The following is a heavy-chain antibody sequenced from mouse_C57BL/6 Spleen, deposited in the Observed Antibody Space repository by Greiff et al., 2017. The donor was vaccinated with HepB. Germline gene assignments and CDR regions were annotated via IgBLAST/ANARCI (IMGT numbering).Heavy chain of an antibody. D-gene: IGHD2-5*01. CDR1: GYTFTDYY. J-gene: IGHJ2*01. CDR2: INPYNGGT. V-gene: IGHV1-19*01. Sequence: EVQLQQSGPVLVKPGASVKMSCKASGYTFTDYYMNWVKQSHGKSLEWIGVINPYNGGTSYNQKFKGKATLTVDKSSSTAYMELNSLTSEDSAVYYCARWAYYSNYAYFDYWGQGTTLTVSS. CDR3: ARWAYYSNYAYFDY.